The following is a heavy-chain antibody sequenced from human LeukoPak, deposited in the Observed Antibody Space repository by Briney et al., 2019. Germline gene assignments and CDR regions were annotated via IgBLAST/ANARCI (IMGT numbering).Heavy chain of an antibody. J-gene: IGHJ5*02. CDR1: ADSISLYF. CDR3: ARVGAYNWFDP. D-gene: IGHD3-10*01. Sequence: SETLSLTCSVSADSISLYFWSWIRQPPGKGLEWIGYIYYSGSTNYNPSLKSRATISVDTSKNQFSLKLSSVTAADTAVYYCARVGAYNWFDPWGQGTLVTVSS. V-gene: IGHV4-59*01. CDR2: IYYSGST.